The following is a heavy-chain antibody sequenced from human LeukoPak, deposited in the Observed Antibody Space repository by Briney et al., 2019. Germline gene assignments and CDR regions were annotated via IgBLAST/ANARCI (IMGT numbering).Heavy chain of an antibody. V-gene: IGHV4-59*01. J-gene: IGHJ4*02. CDR3: GRGYGPNSSGWDS. D-gene: IGHD6-19*01. CDR1: GGSISSNY. Sequence: SETLSLTCTVSGGSISSNYWSWIRQPPGKGLEWIGYIYYSGSTNYNPSLKSRVTTSVDTSKNQFSLKLTSVTAADTAVYYCGRGYGPNSSGWDSWGQGTLVTVSS. CDR2: IYYSGST.